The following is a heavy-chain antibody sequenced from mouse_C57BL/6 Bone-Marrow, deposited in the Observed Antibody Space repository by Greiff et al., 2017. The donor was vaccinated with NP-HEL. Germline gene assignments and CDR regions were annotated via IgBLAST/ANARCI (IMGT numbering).Heavy chain of an antibody. Sequence: VKLMESGAELARPGASVKLSCKASGYTFTSYGISWVKQRTGQGLEWIGEIYPRSGNTYYNEQFKGKATLTADKSSSTAYMELRSLTSEDSAVYFCHGYWFAYWGQGTLVTVSA. CDR1: GYTFTSYG. CDR2: IYPRSGNT. J-gene: IGHJ3*01. D-gene: IGHD2-2*01. V-gene: IGHV1-81*01. CDR3: HGYWFAY.